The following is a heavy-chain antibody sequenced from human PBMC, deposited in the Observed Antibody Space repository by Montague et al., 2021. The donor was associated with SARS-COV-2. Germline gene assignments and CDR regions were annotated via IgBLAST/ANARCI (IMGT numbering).Heavy chain of an antibody. D-gene: IGHD4-17*01. V-gene: IGHV6-1*01. CDR2: TNYRSKWTS. CDR3: VRDTGSAQAGFDA. CDR1: GDSVCVNTAA. Sequence: CAISGDSVCVNTAAWNWIRQSPSVGLEWLGRTNYRSKWTSDYATSVEGRISIDPDTSKNQFFLHLRSVTPEDTGVYYCVRDTGSAQAGFDAWGQGTLVTVYS. J-gene: IGHJ4*02.